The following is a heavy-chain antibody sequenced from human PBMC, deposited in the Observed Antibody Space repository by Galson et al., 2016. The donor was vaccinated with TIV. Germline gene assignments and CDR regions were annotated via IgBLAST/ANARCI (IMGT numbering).Heavy chain of an antibody. CDR1: GGTFSSYA. CDR2: IIPMFGIT. J-gene: IGHJ4*02. Sequence: SVKVSCKASGGTFSSYAISWVRQAPGQGLEWMGGIIPMFGITNYAQKFQGRVTITADEFPSTAHMELSSLRYEDTAVYYCARAPDYSGSGSQGYFEYWGQGTLVIVSS. D-gene: IGHD3-10*01. V-gene: IGHV1-69*13. CDR3: ARAPDYSGSGSQGYFEY.